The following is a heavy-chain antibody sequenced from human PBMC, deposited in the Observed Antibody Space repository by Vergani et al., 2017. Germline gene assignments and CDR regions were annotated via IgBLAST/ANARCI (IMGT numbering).Heavy chain of an antibody. Sequence: EVHLVQSGSDVKTPGESLDISCQISGYSFTHYWIGWVRQMPGKGLEWMGIIHPADSDTRYSPSFQGQVTISVDKSISTADLQRGRLRASDSAMYYCARLYGRDSSGSKYFDYWGQGTLVTVSS. D-gene: IGHD3-22*01. J-gene: IGHJ4*02. CDR1: GYSFTHYW. CDR3: ARLYGRDSSGSKYFDY. CDR2: IHPADSDT. V-gene: IGHV5-51*01.